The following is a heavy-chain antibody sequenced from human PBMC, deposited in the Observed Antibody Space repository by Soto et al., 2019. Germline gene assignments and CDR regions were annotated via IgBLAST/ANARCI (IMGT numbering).Heavy chain of an antibody. CDR3: ARAPVGEGYSSPPEV. CDR2: IIPIFGTA. Sequence: QVQLVQSGAEVKKPGSSVKDSCKASGGTFSSYAISWVRQAPGQGLEWMGGIIPIFGTANYAQKFQGRVTITADKSTSTAYMELSSLRSEDTAVYYCARAPVGEGYSSPPEVWGQGTLVTVSS. V-gene: IGHV1-69*06. J-gene: IGHJ4*02. CDR1: GGTFSSYA. D-gene: IGHD6-13*01.